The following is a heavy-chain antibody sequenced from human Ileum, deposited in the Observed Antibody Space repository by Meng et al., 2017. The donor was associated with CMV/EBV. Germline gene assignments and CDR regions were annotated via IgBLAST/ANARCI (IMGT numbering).Heavy chain of an antibody. V-gene: IGHV3-74*01. CDR1: GFTFDIYW. Sequence: GESLKISCAASGFTFDIYWMHWVRQAPGKGLVWVSRINPDGTTTNYADSVKGRFTISRDNAKNTLYLQMSGLRVEDTAVYYCARDWSGYIDYWGQGNVVTVSS. J-gene: IGHJ4*02. D-gene: IGHD3-3*01. CDR2: INPDGTTT. CDR3: ARDWSGYIDY.